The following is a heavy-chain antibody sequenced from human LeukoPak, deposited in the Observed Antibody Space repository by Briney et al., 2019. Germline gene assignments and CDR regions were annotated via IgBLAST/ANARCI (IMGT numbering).Heavy chain of an antibody. CDR1: GGSISSSSYY. J-gene: IGHJ5*02. CDR3: ARQEAYCGGDCPTNWFDP. V-gene: IGHV4-39*01. Sequence: SETLSLTCTVSGGSISSSSYYWGWIRQPPGKGLEWIGSIYYSGSTYYNPSLKSRVTISVDTSKNQFSLKLSSVTAADTAVYYCARQEAYCGGDCPTNWFDPWGQGTLVTVSS. D-gene: IGHD2-21*02. CDR2: IYYSGST.